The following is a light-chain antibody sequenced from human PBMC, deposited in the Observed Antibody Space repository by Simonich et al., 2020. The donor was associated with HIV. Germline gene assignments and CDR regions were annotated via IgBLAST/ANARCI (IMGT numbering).Light chain of an antibody. V-gene: IGKV1-33*01. Sequence: DIQMTQSPSSLSASVGDRVTITCQAGQDINNYLNWYLQKPGKAPKLLIYDASNLETGFPARFSGSGSGTDFTFTISSLQPEDIATYYCQQYDNVPITFGQGTRLEI. CDR3: QQYDNVPIT. CDR1: QDINNY. CDR2: DAS. J-gene: IGKJ5*01.